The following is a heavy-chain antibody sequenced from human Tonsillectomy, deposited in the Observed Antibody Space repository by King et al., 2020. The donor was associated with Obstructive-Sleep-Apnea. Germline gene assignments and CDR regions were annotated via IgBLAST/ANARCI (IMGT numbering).Heavy chain of an antibody. CDR3: ARLAYCGADCLGYFHQ. D-gene: IGHD2-21*02. Sequence: VQLVESGAEVKKPGESLTISCKGSGYSFTSYWIGWVRQMPGNGLEWMGIIYPGDSDTRYSPSFEGQVTISADKSISTAYLQWRSLKASDTAMYYCARLAYCGADCLGYFHQWGQGTLVTVSS. V-gene: IGHV5-51*01. CDR1: GYSFTSYW. CDR2: IYPGDSDT. J-gene: IGHJ1*01.